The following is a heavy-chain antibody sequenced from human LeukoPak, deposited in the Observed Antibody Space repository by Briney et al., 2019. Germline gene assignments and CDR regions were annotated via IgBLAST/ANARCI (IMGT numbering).Heavy chain of an antibody. CDR2: ISYSGST. D-gene: IGHD1/OR15-1a*01. Sequence: SETLSLTCTVSGGSISPYYWSWIRQPPGKGLEWLAYISYSGSTNYNPSLKSRVIISVDTSKNHFSLKLSSVTAADTALYYCARHENKALAPGYYYYMDVWGKGTTVTVSS. V-gene: IGHV4-59*08. CDR3: ARHENKALAPGYYYYMDV. CDR1: GGSISPYY. J-gene: IGHJ6*03.